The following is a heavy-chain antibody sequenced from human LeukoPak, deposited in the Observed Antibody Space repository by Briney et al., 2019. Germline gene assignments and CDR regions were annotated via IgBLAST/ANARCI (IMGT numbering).Heavy chain of an antibody. Sequence: GGSPRLSCAASGFTFSDYYMSWIRQAPGKGLEWVSYISSSGSTIYYADSVKGRFTISRDNAKNSLYLQMNSLRAEDTAVYYCARVQNYYDSSGHDAFDIWGQGTMVTVSS. D-gene: IGHD3-22*01. J-gene: IGHJ3*02. CDR2: ISSSGSTI. V-gene: IGHV3-11*04. CDR3: ARVQNYYDSSGHDAFDI. CDR1: GFTFSDYY.